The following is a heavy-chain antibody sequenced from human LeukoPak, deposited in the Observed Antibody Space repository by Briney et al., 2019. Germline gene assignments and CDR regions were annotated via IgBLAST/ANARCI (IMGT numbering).Heavy chain of an antibody. J-gene: IGHJ6*04. CDR1: GYTFSGYY. CDR3: ARGLTLYTGSYYPQDV. Sequence: ASVKVSCKASGYTFSGYYIHWVRQAPGQGLEWVGWINPNSGGTNYAQKFQGRVTMTRDTSTSTAYMELSRLISDDTAVYYCARGLTLYTGSYYPQDVWGKGTTVTVSS. D-gene: IGHD1-26*01. CDR2: INPNSGGT. V-gene: IGHV1-2*02.